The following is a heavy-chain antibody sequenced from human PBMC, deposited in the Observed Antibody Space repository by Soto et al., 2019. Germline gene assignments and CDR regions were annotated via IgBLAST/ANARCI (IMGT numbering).Heavy chain of an antibody. D-gene: IGHD7-27*01. J-gene: IGHJ3*02. CDR3: ARHVNPWAQGAFDI. CDR1: GGSISSSSYY. CDR2: IYSGST. Sequence: QLQLQESGPGLVKPSEPLSLTCTVSGGSISSSSYYWGWIRQPPGKGLEWIGSIYSGSTYYDPSLKSRVTISVDTSKNQFSLKLSSVTAADTAVYYCARHVNPWAQGAFDIWGQGTMVTVSS. V-gene: IGHV4-39*01.